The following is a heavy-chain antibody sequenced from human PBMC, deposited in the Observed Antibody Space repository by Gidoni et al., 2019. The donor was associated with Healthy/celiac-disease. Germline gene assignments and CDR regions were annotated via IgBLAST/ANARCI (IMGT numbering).Heavy chain of an antibody. CDR3: TSPQYGSGRRDY. D-gene: IGHD3-10*01. CDR1: GFTFCGSA. CDR2: IRSKANSYAT. J-gene: IGHJ4*02. Sequence: EVQLVESGGGLVQPGGSLKLSCAASGFTFCGSAMHWVRQASGKGRGWVGRIRSKANSYATAYAASVKGRFTISRDDSKNTAYLQMNSLKTEDTAVYYCTSPQYGSGRRDYWGQGTLVTVSS. V-gene: IGHV3-73*02.